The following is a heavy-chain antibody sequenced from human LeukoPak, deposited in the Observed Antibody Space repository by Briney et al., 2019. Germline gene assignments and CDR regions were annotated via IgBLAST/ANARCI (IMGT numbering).Heavy chain of an antibody. CDR1: GFTFSSYS. D-gene: IGHD3-22*01. J-gene: IGHJ4*02. CDR3: ARCLYYYDSSGYISDY. Sequence: PGGSLRLSCAASGFTFSSYSMNWVRQAPGKGLEWVSYISSSSSTIYYADSVKGRFTMSRDNAKNSLYLQMNSLRAEDTAVYYCARCLYYYDSSGYISDYWGQGTLVTVSS. V-gene: IGHV3-48*01. CDR2: ISSSSSTI.